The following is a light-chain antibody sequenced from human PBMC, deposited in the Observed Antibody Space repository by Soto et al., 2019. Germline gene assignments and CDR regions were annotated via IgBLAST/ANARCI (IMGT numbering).Light chain of an antibody. CDR3: QQYDSLPYT. CDR1: RGIGNS. Sequence: DIQMTQSPSSLSASVGDRVTITCQASRGIGNSLHWFQQKPGKAPVLLIDDAPNLEAGVPSRFSGRGSGTDFTLTISSLRPEHIAPYYCQQYDSLPYTFGLGTKVQIK. CDR2: DAP. J-gene: IGKJ2*01. V-gene: IGKV1-33*01.